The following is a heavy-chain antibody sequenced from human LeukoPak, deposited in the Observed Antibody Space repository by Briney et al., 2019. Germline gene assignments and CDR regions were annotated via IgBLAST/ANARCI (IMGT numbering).Heavy chain of an antibody. CDR2: IYSGGTT. CDR1: GFAVSSSY. V-gene: IGHV3-66*02. Sequence: GGSLRLSCAASGFAVSSSYMSWVRQAPGKGPEWMSVIYSGGTTNYADSVKGRFTISRDNSKNTLYLQMNSLRLEDTAVYYCARTVTTGPWGQGTLVTVSS. J-gene: IGHJ5*02. D-gene: IGHD4-17*01. CDR3: ARTVTTGP.